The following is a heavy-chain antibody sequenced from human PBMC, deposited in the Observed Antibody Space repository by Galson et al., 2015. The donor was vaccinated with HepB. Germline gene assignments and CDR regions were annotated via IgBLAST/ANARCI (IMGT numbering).Heavy chain of an antibody. CDR2: ISAYNGNT. V-gene: IGHV1-18*04. CDR3: ARVLVGGYYYDRSGFPQGYYYYGMDV. Sequence: SVKVSCKASGYTFTSYGISWVRQAPGQGLEWMGWISAYNGNTNYAQKLQGRVTMTTDTSTSTAYMELRSLRSDDTAVYYCARVLVGGYYYDRSGFPQGYYYYGMDVWGQGTTVTVSS. J-gene: IGHJ6*02. D-gene: IGHD3-22*01. CDR1: GYTFTSYG.